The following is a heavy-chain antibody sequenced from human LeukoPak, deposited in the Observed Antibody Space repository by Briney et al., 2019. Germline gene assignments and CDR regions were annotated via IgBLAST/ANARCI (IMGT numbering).Heavy chain of an antibody. V-gene: IGHV4-38-2*01. D-gene: IGHD1-14*01. CDR1: GYSISSGYY. Sequence: PSETLSLTCAVSGYSISSGYYWGWIRQPPGKGLEWIGSIYPSGSTYYNPSLKSRVTISVDTSKNQFSLKLSSVTAADTAVYYCARGPETLMGAFDIWGQGTMVTVSS. CDR2: IYPSGST. J-gene: IGHJ3*02. CDR3: ARGPETLMGAFDI.